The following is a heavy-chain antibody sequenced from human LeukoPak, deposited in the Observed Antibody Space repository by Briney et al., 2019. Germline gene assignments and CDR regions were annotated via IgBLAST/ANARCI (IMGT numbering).Heavy chain of an antibody. J-gene: IGHJ5*02. CDR1: GGSISSGDYY. V-gene: IGHV4-39*01. CDR2: INYSGST. CDR3: ARGNLEWAAGTRWFDP. Sequence: PSETLSLTCTVSGGSISSGDYYWSWIRQPPGKGLEWIGEINYSGSTNYNPSLKSRVTISLDTSKNQFSLKLSSVTAADTAIYYCARGNLEWAAGTRWFDPWGQGTLVTVSS. D-gene: IGHD6-13*01.